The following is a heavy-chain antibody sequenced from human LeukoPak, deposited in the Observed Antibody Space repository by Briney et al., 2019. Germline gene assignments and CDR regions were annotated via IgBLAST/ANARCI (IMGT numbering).Heavy chain of an antibody. CDR3: ASVYKHGMDV. Sequence: ASVKVSCKASGYTVTSYYMHWVRQAPGQGLEWMAILNPSGGSSNCAQKFQGRATLTRATSTGTVYMELSSLRSEDTAVYYCASVYKHGMDVWGQGTTVIVSS. J-gene: IGHJ6*02. CDR2: LNPSGGSS. D-gene: IGHD5-24*01. V-gene: IGHV1-46*01. CDR1: GYTVTSYY.